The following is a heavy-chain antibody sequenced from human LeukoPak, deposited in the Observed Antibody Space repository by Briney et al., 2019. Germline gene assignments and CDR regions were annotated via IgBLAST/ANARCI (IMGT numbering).Heavy chain of an antibody. CDR2: ISGSSNYI. CDR3: ARDLMVYAFFDY. V-gene: IGHV3-21*01. Sequence: GGSLRLSCAASGFTFSGYSMNWVRQAPGKGLEWVASISGSSNYIHYADSVKGRFSISRDNANNSLYLQMNSLRAEDTAVYYCARDLMVYAFFDYWGLGTLVIVSS. D-gene: IGHD2-8*01. CDR1: GFTFSGYS. J-gene: IGHJ4*02.